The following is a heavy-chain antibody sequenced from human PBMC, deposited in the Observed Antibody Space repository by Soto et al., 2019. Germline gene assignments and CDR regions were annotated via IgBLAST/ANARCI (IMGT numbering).Heavy chain of an antibody. V-gene: IGHV1-69*04. CDR2: IIPILGIA. CDR1: GGTFSSYT. CDR3: ARERVAAAGPLPWFDP. J-gene: IGHJ5*02. D-gene: IGHD6-13*01. Sequence: SVKVSCKASGGTFSSYTISWVRQAPGQGLEWMGRIIPILGIANYAQKFQGRVTITADKSTSTAYMELSSLRSEDTAVYYCARERVAAAGPLPWFDPWGQGTLVTVSS.